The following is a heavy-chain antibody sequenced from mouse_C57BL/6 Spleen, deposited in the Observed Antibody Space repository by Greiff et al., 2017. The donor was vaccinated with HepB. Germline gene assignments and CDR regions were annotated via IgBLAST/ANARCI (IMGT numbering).Heavy chain of an antibody. CDR3: ARDHNGGFAY. D-gene: IGHD1-3*01. V-gene: IGHV1-26*01. Sequence: VQLQQSGPELVKPGASVKISCKASGYTFTDYYMNWVKQSHGKSLEWIGDINPNNGGTSYNQKFKGKATLTVDKSSSTAYMELRSLTSEDSAVYYCARDHNGGFAYWGQGTLVTVSA. CDR1: GYTFTDYY. CDR2: INPNNGGT. J-gene: IGHJ3*01.